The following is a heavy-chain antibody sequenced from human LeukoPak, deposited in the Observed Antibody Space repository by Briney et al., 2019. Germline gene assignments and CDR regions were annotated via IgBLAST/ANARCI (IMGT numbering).Heavy chain of an antibody. CDR2: IYLSGST. Sequence: KPSETLSLTCTVSGGSISSYYWSWIRQPAGKGLEWIGRIYLSGSTDYNPSLRSRVTVSVDTSENHFSLKLTSVTAADTAVYYCARDSTRRGWFDPWGQGALVTVSS. V-gene: IGHV4-4*07. D-gene: IGHD3-10*01. J-gene: IGHJ5*02. CDR3: ARDSTRRGWFDP. CDR1: GGSISSYY.